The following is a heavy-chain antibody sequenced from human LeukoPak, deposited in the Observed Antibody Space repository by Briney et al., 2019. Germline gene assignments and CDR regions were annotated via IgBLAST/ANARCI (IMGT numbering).Heavy chain of an antibody. CDR2: IRYDGSNK. Sequence: PGGSLRLSCAASGFTFSSYGMHWVRQAPGKGLEWVAFIRYDGSNKYYADSVKGRFTISRDNSKNTLYLQMNSLRAEDTAVYYCAKDGGCSSTSCSTSLYFDYWGQGTLVTVSS. CDR1: GFTFSSYG. V-gene: IGHV3-30*02. J-gene: IGHJ4*02. D-gene: IGHD2-2*01. CDR3: AKDGGCSSTSCSTSLYFDY.